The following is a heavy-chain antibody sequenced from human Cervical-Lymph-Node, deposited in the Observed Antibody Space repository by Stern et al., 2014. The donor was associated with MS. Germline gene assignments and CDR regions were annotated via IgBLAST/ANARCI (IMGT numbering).Heavy chain of an antibody. Sequence: EVQLEESGGGLVQPGRSLRVSCSGSGFTFGDYAMHWVRQVPGKGLEWVSGLSWDSYNIGYADSVKGRFTISRDNANNSLYLQMNSLTPEDTALYYCARGLKRMEWLSRYFYQLDAWGQGTMVTVSS. J-gene: IGHJ6*02. D-gene: IGHD3-3*01. V-gene: IGHV3-9*01. CDR1: GFTFGDYA. CDR2: LSWDSYNI. CDR3: ARGLKRMEWLSRYFYQLDA.